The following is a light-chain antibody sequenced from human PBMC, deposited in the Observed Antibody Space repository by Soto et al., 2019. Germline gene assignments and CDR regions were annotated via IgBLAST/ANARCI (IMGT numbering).Light chain of an antibody. V-gene: IGKV1-5*01. Sequence: DIQITQSPSSLSASVGDRVTITCRASQDISNWLAWYQQKPGKAPKLLIYDASNLESGVPSRFSGGGSGTEFSLTISSLQPDDFATYYCQQYNYFWAFGQGTKVDIK. J-gene: IGKJ1*01. CDR1: QDISNW. CDR2: DAS. CDR3: QQYNYFWA.